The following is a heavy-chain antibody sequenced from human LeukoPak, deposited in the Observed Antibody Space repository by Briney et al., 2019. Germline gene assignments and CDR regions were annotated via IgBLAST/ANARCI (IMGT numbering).Heavy chain of an antibody. CDR3: AKDRVVSREPAAFDV. J-gene: IGHJ3*01. CDR1: GFTFSSYG. D-gene: IGHD2-15*01. Sequence: GGSLRLSCAASGFTFSSYGMHWVRQVPGKGLEGVAFIRYDGGNKYYADSVKGRFTISRDNSKNTLYLQMNSLRAEDTAVYYCAKDRVVSREPAAFDVWGQGTMVTVSS. CDR2: IRYDGGNK. V-gene: IGHV3-30*02.